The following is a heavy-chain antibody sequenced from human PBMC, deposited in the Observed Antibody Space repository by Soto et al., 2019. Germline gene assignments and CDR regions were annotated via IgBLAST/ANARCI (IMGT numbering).Heavy chain of an antibody. V-gene: IGHV4-4*07. Sequence: SDTLSLTFTVSGGAISSSDWSWIRQPAGKGLEWIGRIYTSGSTNYNPSLKSRVTMSVDTSKNQFSLKLSSVTAPDTAVYYCARSPRPYYYDSSGYYYLDVASWYFDDWGQGTLVTVSS. CDR2: IYTSGST. D-gene: IGHD3-22*01. J-gene: IGHJ4*02. CDR3: ARSPRPYYYDSSGYYYLDVASWYFDD. CDR1: GGAISSSD.